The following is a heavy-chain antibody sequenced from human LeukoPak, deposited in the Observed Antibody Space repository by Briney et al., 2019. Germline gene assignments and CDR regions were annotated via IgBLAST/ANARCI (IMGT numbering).Heavy chain of an antibody. J-gene: IGHJ4*02. Sequence: PSETLSLTCAVYGGSFSGYYWSWIRQPPGKGLEWIGEINHSGSTNYNPSLKSRVTISVDTSKNQFSLKLSSVTAADTAVYYCARDVSSGWYYFDYWGQGTLVTVSS. D-gene: IGHD6-19*01. CDR2: INHSGST. CDR1: GGSFSGYY. V-gene: IGHV4-34*01. CDR3: ARDVSSGWYYFDY.